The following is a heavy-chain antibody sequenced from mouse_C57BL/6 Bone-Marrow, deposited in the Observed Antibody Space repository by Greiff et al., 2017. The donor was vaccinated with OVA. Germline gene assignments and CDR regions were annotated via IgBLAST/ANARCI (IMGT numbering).Heavy chain of an antibody. D-gene: IGHD1-1*01. Sequence: QVQLQQPGAELVRPGPSVKLSCKASGYTFTSYWMHWVKQRPGQGLEWIGVIDPSDSYTNYNQKFKGKATLTVDTSSSTAYMQLSSLTSEDSAVYYCARHYGSSSYYYAMDYWGQGTSVTVSS. CDR2: IDPSDSYT. V-gene: IGHV1-59*01. CDR3: ARHYGSSSYYYAMDY. J-gene: IGHJ4*01. CDR1: GYTFTSYW.